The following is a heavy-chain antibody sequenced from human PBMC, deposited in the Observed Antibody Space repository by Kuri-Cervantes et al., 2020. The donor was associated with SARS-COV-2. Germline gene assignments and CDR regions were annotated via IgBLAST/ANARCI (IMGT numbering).Heavy chain of an antibody. CDR1: GFTFSSYA. J-gene: IGHJ3*02. Sequence: GGSLRLSCAASGFTFSSYAMSWVRQAPGKGLEWVSYISSSSSYTNYADSVKGRFTISRDSAKNSLYLQMNSLRAEDTAVYYCARDAARAAFDIWGQGTMVTVSS. CDR2: ISSSSSYT. D-gene: IGHD6-25*01. CDR3: ARDAARAAFDI. V-gene: IGHV3-11*05.